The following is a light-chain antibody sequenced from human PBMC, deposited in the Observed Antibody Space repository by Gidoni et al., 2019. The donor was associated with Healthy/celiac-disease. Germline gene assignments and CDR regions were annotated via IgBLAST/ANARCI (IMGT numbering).Light chain of an antibody. CDR1: SNNVGNQG. CDR3: SAWDSSLSAVV. Sequence: QAGLPQPPSVSKGLRQTATLTCTGNSNNVGNQGSAWLQQHQGHPPKLLSYRNNNRPSGTSERFSASRSGNTASLTITVPQPEDEADYYCSAWDSSLSAVVFGGGTKLTVL. J-gene: IGLJ2*01. V-gene: IGLV10-54*04. CDR2: RNN.